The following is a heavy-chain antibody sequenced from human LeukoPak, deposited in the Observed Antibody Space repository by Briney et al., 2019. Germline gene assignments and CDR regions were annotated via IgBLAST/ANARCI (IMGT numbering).Heavy chain of an antibody. CDR3: ATDYYDSSGLPGSFDY. J-gene: IGHJ4*02. V-gene: IGHV4-39*01. D-gene: IGHD3-22*01. CDR1: GGSISSSNYY. CDR2: IYYSGTT. Sequence: SETLSLTCTLSGGSISSSNYYWGWIRQPPGKGLEWIGSIYYSGTTYYNPSLKSRVTISVATSKNQFSLKLSSVTAADTAVYYCATDYYDSSGLPGSFDYWGQGTLVTVSS.